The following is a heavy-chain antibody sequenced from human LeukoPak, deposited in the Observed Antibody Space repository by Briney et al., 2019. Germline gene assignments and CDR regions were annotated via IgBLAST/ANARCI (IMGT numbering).Heavy chain of an antibody. CDR2: IYNTGST. J-gene: IGHJ4*02. CDR3: ARVSVEGRGSPRYCFDY. D-gene: IGHD6-19*01. V-gene: IGHV4-38-2*02. CDR1: GYSISSGYY. Sequence: SVTLSLTCTVSGYSISSGYYWGWIRQPPGKGLEWIGSIYNTGSTFYNPSLKSRVTISVDTSKSQFSLQVRAATAADTAIYYCARVSVEGRGSPRYCFDYWGQGTVVTVSS.